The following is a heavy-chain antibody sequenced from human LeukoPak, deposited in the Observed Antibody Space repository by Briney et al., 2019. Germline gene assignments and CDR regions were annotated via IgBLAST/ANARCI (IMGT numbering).Heavy chain of an antibody. V-gene: IGHV1-18*01. D-gene: IGHD6-19*01. Sequence: ASVKVSCKASGYTFTSYGISWVRQAPGQGLEWMGWISAYNGNTNYAQTFQGRVTMTRDTSISTAYMELSRLRSDDTAVYYCARAPLAVAGRRFDPWGQGTLVTVSS. J-gene: IGHJ5*02. CDR2: ISAYNGNT. CDR1: GYTFTSYG. CDR3: ARAPLAVAGRRFDP.